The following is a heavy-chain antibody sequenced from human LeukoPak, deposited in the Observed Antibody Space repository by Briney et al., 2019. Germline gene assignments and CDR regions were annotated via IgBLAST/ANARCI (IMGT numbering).Heavy chain of an antibody. Sequence: GGSLRLSCAASGFTFSNAWMSWVRQAPGKGLEWVGRIKSKTDGGTTDYAAPVEGRFTISRDDSKNTLYLQMNSLKTEDTAVYYCTTDRSIAARPGTDYWGQGTLVTVSS. CDR1: GFTFSNAW. J-gene: IGHJ4*02. CDR3: TTDRSIAARPGTDY. CDR2: IKSKTDGGTT. D-gene: IGHD6-6*01. V-gene: IGHV3-15*01.